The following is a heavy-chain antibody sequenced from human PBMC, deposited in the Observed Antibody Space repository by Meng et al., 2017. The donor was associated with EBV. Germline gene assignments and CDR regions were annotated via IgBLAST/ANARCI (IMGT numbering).Heavy chain of an antibody. V-gene: IGHV1-2*06. CDR2: INPNSGGT. CDR3: ARVGIAVAGTGDY. CDR1: GYTFTGYY. J-gene: IGHJ4*02. Sequence: QVGRGESGAEVRKPGASGKVSCKASGYTFTGYYMHWVRQAPGQGLEWMGRINPNSGGTNYAQKFQGRVTMTRDTSISTAYMELSRLRSDDTAVYYCARVGIAVAGTGDYWGQGTLVTVSS. D-gene: IGHD6-19*01.